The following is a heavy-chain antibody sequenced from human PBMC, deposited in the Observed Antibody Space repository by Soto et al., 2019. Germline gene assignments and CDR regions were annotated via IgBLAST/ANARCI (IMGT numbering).Heavy chain of an antibody. V-gene: IGHV3-30*18. D-gene: IGHD3-22*01. CDR1: GFTFSSYG. CDR3: AKDLDDSSGYYFFADYYYYGMDV. J-gene: IGHJ6*02. Sequence: QVQLVESGGGVVQPGRSLRLSCAASGFTFSSYGMHWVRQAPGKGLEWVAVISYDGSNKYYADSVKGRFTISRDNSKNPLYLQMNSLRAEDTAVYYCAKDLDDSSGYYFFADYYYYGMDVWGQGTTVTVSS. CDR2: ISYDGSNK.